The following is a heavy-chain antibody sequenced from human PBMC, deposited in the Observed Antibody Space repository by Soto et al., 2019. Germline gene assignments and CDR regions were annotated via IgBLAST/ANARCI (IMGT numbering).Heavy chain of an antibody. J-gene: IGHJ4*02. D-gene: IGHD5-18*01. CDR1: GGSISSYY. CDR3: ARALRGYSDY. CDR2: IYYSGST. V-gene: IGHV4-59*01. Sequence: KPSETLSLTCTVSGGSISSYYWSWIRQPPGKGLEWIGYIYYSGSTNYNPSLKSRVTISVDTSKNQFSLKLSSVTAADTAVYYCARALRGYSDYWGQGTLVTVSS.